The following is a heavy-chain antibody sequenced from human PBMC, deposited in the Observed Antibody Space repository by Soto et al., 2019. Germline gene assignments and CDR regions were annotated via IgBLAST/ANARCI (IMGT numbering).Heavy chain of an antibody. Sequence: EVQLLESGGGLVQPGGSLRLSCAASGFTFSNYDMNWVRQTPLKGLEWVSGISADGDRTYYADSMKGRFTVSRDNSKNALHLQMNSLRADDTAVYYCVKPREVGSVNDAFDIWGQGTMVTVSS. V-gene: IGHV3-23*01. D-gene: IGHD1-26*01. CDR3: VKPREVGSVNDAFDI. CDR2: ISADGDRT. J-gene: IGHJ3*02. CDR1: GFTFSNYD.